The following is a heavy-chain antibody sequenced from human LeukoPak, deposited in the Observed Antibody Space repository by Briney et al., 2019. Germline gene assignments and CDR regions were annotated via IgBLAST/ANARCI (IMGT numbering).Heavy chain of an antibody. V-gene: IGHV3-30*01. CDR2: ISYDGSNK. Sequence: PGGSLRLSCAASGFTFSSYAMHWVRQAPGKGLGWVAVISYDGSNKYYANSVKGRFTISRDNSKNTLYLQMNSLRAEDTAVYYCARDLTGVSYYYYYYMDVWGKGTTDTVSS. CDR1: GFTFSSYA. CDR3: ARDLTGVSYYYYYYMDV. J-gene: IGHJ6*03. D-gene: IGHD7-27*01.